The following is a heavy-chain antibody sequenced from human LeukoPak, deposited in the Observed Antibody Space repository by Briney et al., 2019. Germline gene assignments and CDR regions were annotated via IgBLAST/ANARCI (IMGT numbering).Heavy chain of an antibody. CDR2: ISSSSSYI. D-gene: IGHD4-23*01. Sequence: GGSLRLSCAASGFTFSSYAMSWVRQAPGKGLEWVSSISSSSSYIYYADSVKGRFTISRDNAKNSLYLQMNSLRAEDTAVYYCARGPRGNDYYYGMDVWGQGTTVTVSS. CDR3: ARGPRGNDYYYGMDV. V-gene: IGHV3-21*01. CDR1: GFTFSSYA. J-gene: IGHJ6*02.